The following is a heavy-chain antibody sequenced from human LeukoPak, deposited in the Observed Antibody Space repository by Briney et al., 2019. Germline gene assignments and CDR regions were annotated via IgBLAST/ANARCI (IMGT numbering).Heavy chain of an antibody. CDR1: GGSISGSNW. J-gene: IGHJ4*02. CDR3: ARADGGSDFDY. V-gene: IGHV4-4*02. D-gene: IGHD4-23*01. CDR2: IYHAGST. Sequence: SGTLSLTCAVSGGSISGSNWWGWVRQPPGKGLEWIGEIYHAGSTSYNPSLKSRVTISVGTSKNQFSLKLSSVTAADTAVYYCARADGGSDFDYWGQGTLVTVSS.